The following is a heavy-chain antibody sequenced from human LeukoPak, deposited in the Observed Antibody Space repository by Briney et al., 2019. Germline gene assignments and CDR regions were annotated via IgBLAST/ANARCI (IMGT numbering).Heavy chain of an antibody. CDR1: GYTFTSYG. D-gene: IGHD6-19*01. Sequence: ASVKVSCKASGYTFTSYGISWVRQAPGQGLEWMGWISAYNGNTNYAQKLQGRVTMTTDTSTSTAYMELRSLRSDDTAVYYCARDGSGWSPIYYYYYYGMDVWGQGTTVTVSS. J-gene: IGHJ6*02. CDR2: ISAYNGNT. CDR3: ARDGSGWSPIYYYYYYGMDV. V-gene: IGHV1-18*01.